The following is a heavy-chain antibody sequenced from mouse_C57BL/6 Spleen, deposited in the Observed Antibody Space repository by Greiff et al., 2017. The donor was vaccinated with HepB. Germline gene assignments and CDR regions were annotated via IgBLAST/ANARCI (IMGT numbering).Heavy chain of an antibody. Sequence: VQLVESGAELARPGASVKLSCKASGYTFTSYGISWVKQRTGQGLEWIGEIYPRSGNTYYNEKFKGKATLTADKSSSTAYMELRSLTSEDSAVYFCASYDYDVGYYAMDYWGQGTSVTVSS. D-gene: IGHD2-4*01. CDR1: GYTFTSYG. CDR3: ASYDYDVGYYAMDY. CDR2: IYPRSGNT. V-gene: IGHV1-81*01. J-gene: IGHJ4*01.